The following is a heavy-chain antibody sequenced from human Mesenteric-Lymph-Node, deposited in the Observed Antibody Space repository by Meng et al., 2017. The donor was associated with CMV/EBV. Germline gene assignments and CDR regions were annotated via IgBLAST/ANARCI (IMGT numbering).Heavy chain of an antibody. CDR2: ISGSGGST. V-gene: IGHV3-23*01. CDR1: GFTFSSYA. CDR3: AKGRSGSYYYFDY. D-gene: IGHD1-26*01. Sequence: GESLKISCAASGFTFSSYAMSWVRQAPGKGLEWVSAISGSGGSTYYADSVKGRFTISRDNSKNTLYLQMNRLRAEDTAVYYCAKGRSGSYYYFDYWGQGTLVTVSS. J-gene: IGHJ4*02.